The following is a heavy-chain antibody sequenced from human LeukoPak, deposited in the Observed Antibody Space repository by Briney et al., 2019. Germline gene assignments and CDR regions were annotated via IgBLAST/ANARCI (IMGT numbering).Heavy chain of an antibody. D-gene: IGHD3-22*01. CDR1: GFTFSRYA. CDR3: SRAFYYETSGDYYFDP. CDR2: ISYDGSNQ. J-gene: IGHJ5*02. Sequence: GGSLRLSCAASGFTFSRYAMQWVRQAPGEGLEWVAGISYDGSNQYYAASVKGRFTVSRDNSKNTLYLQMNSLRPEDTAVYYCSRAFYYETSGDYYFDPWGQGTLVTVS. V-gene: IGHV3-30*04.